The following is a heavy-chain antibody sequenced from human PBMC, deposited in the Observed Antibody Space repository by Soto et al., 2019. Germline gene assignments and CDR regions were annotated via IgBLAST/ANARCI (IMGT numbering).Heavy chain of an antibody. D-gene: IGHD2-21*02. CDR2: INSGGGNT. J-gene: IGHJ4*02. CDR3: AGGNCAGDCYFDY. V-gene: IGHV1-46*01. CDR1: GYTFTGYY. Sequence: QVQLVQSGTEVKKPGASVKISCKASGYTFTGYYIYWVRQAPGQGLEFMGAINSGGGNTDYAQKFQGRVTVTRDTSTITVYMELTSLRFDDTAVYYCAGGNCAGDCYFDYWGQGTLVTVSS.